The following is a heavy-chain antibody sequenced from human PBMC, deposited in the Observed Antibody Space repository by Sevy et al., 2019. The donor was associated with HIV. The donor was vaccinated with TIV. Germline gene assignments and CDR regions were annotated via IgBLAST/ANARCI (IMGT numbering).Heavy chain of an antibody. CDR2: ISFSGVAT. V-gene: IGHV3-23*01. CDR1: GFTFGSYG. J-gene: IGHJ6*02. CDR3: AKPPSNHDVLHYYGMDV. Sequence: GGSLRLSCVGSGFTFGSYGMSWVRQPPGKGLEWVSSISFSGVATVYADSVRGRFTISRDNSKNILYLQMNSLRAEDTAVYFCAKPPSNHDVLHYYGMDVWGQGTTVTVSS. D-gene: IGHD3-10*02.